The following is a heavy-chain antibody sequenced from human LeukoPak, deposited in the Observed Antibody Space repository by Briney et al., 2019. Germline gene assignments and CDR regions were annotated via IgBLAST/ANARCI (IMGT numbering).Heavy chain of an antibody. CDR3: ATEGFYY. V-gene: IGHV3-23*01. J-gene: IGHJ4*02. CDR1: GGTFTKCC. CDR2: IVRSRDIT. Sequence: GGYLRPPCAAFGGTFTKCCLRWVLHPPAAGLEEISGIVRSRDITHHAGCVKARFTISRDNVQHTFYLQMNRLRAEYTAVYYCATEGFYYRGPGKQVTVSS.